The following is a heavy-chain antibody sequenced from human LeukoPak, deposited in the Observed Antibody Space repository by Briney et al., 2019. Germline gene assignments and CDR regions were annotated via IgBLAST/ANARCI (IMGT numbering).Heavy chain of an antibody. D-gene: IGHD3-3*01. V-gene: IGHV1-69*04. CDR2: IIPILGIA. CDR1: GGTFSSYG. J-gene: IGHJ3*02. CDR3: AREEEWQSTDAFDI. Sequence: SVKVPCKASGGTFSSYGINWLRQAPGQGLEWMGRIIPILGIANYAQKFQGRVTITADESTNTAYMELSSLRSEDTAVYYCAREEEWQSTDAFDIWGQGTMVTVSS.